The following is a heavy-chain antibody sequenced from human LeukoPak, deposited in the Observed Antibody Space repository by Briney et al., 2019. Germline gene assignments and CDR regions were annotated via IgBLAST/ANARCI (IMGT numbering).Heavy chain of an antibody. CDR2: INHSGST. Sequence: SETLSLTCAVYGGSFSGYYWSWIHQPPGKGLEWIGEINHSGSTNYNPSLKSRVTISVDTSKNQFSLKLSSVTAADTAVYYCARGGRRDYDILTGALDPWGQGTLVTVSS. V-gene: IGHV4-34*01. CDR3: ARGGRRDYDILTGALDP. J-gene: IGHJ5*02. D-gene: IGHD3-9*01. CDR1: GGSFSGYY.